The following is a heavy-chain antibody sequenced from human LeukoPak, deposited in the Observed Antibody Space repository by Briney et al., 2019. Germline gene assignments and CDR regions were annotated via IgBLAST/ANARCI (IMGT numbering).Heavy chain of an antibody. D-gene: IGHD3-3*01. V-gene: IGHV1-8*01. CDR1: GYTFASYD. CDR2: MNPNSGNT. CDR3: ARGHTIFGVAPMGY. J-gene: IGHJ4*02. Sequence: GASVKVSCKASGYTFASYDINWVRQATGQGLEWMGWMNPNSGNTGYAQKFQGRVTMTRNTSISTAYMELSSLRSEDTAVYYCARGHTIFGVAPMGYWRQGTLVTVSS.